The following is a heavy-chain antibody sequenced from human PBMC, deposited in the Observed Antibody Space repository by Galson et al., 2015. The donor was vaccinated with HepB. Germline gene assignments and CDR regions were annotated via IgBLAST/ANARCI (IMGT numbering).Heavy chain of an antibody. Sequence: SVTVSCKASGYTFTSYDINWVRQAAGQGLEWMGWMNPYSGNTGDAQKFQGRVTMTRNTSISTAYMELSSLRSEDTAVYYCARGPMILVVVSPMNAFDMWGHGTMVTVSS. CDR1: GYTFTSYD. CDR2: MNPYSGNT. J-gene: IGHJ3*02. D-gene: IGHD3-22*01. CDR3: ARGPMILVVVSPMNAFDM. V-gene: IGHV1-8*01.